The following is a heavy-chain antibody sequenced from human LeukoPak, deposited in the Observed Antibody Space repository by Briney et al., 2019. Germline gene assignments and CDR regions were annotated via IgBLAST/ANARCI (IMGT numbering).Heavy chain of an antibody. CDR1: GYTFTGYY. Sequence: RASVKVSCKASGYTFTGYYMHWVRQAPGQGLEWMGWTSTHNGNRNYLQKFQGRVTMTTDTSTSTAYMELNGLTSDDTAVYYCARGAGRDFWSGYCATWGQGTLVTVSS. CDR2: TSTHNGNR. CDR3: ARGAGRDFWSGYCAT. V-gene: IGHV1/OR15-2*03. D-gene: IGHD3-3*01. J-gene: IGHJ5*02.